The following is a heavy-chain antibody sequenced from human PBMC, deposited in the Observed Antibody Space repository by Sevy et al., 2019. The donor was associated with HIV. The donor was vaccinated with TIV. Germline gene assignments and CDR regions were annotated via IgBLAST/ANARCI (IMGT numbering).Heavy chain of an antibody. Sequence: SETLSLTCTVSGGSISSYYWSWIRQPPGKGLEWIGYIYYSGSTNYNPSLKSRVTISVDTSKNQFSLKLSPVTAADTAVYYCASSVGHEGIVVVPAAMEGVGAFDIWGQGTMVTVSS. CDR1: GGSISSYY. CDR3: ASSVGHEGIVVVPAAMEGVGAFDI. J-gene: IGHJ3*02. D-gene: IGHD2-2*01. CDR2: IYYSGST. V-gene: IGHV4-59*01.